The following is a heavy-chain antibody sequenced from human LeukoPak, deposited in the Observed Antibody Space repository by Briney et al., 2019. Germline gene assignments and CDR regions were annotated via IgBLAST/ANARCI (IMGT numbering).Heavy chain of an antibody. V-gene: IGHV1-2*06. Sequence: ASVKVSCKASGYTFTGYYMHWVRQAPGQGLEWMGRINPNSGGTNYAQKFQGRVTMTGDTSISTAYMELSRLRSDDTAVYYCAREPRAYCSGGSCYSVLPVDYWGQGTLVTVSS. D-gene: IGHD2-15*01. J-gene: IGHJ4*02. CDR3: AREPRAYCSGGSCYSVLPVDY. CDR2: INPNSGGT. CDR1: GYTFTGYY.